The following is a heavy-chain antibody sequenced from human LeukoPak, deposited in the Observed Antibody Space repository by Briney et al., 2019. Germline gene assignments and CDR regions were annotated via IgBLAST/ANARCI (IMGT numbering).Heavy chain of an antibody. CDR3: ARDSSGSYFDAFDI. V-gene: IGHV4-61*02. CDR1: GGSISSGSYY. CDR2: IYTSGST. Sequence: SQTLSLTCTVSGGSISSGSYYWSWIRQPAGKGLEWIGRIYTSGSTNYNPSLNSRATISVDTSKNQFSLKLSSVTAADTAVYYCARDSSGSYFDAFDIWGQGTMVTVSS. J-gene: IGHJ3*02. D-gene: IGHD1-26*01.